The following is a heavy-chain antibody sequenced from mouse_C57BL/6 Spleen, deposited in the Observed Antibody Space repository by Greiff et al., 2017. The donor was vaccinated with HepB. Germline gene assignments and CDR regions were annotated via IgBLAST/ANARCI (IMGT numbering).Heavy chain of an antibody. J-gene: IGHJ2*01. V-gene: IGHV3-6*01. CDR3: ARDRGQLGDSGLDY. Sequence: EVKLQESGPGLVKPSQSLSLTCSVTGYSITSGYYWNWIRQFPGNKLEWMGYISYDGSNNYNPSLKNRISITRDTSKNQFFLKLNSVTTEDTATYYCARDRGQLGDSGLDYWGQGTTLTVSS. CDR1: GYSITSGYY. CDR2: ISYDGSN. D-gene: IGHD4-1*02.